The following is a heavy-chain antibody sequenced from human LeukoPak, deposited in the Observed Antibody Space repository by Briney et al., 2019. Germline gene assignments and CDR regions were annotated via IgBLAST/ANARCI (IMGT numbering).Heavy chain of an antibody. CDR3: ARTYSSSWADAFDI. Sequence: PSETLSLTCTVSGGSISSHYWSWIRQPPGKGLEWIGYIYYSGSSNYNPSLKSRVTISVDTSKNQFSLKLSSVTAADTAVYYCARTYSSSWADAFDIWGQGTMVTVSS. CDR2: IYYSGSS. V-gene: IGHV4-59*08. CDR1: GGSISSHY. J-gene: IGHJ3*02. D-gene: IGHD6-13*01.